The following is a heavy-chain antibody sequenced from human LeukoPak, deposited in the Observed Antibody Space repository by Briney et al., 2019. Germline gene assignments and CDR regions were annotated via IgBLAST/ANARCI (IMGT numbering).Heavy chain of an antibody. CDR3: ARVVRGYSYGIPTSLDY. J-gene: IGHJ4*02. D-gene: IGHD5-18*01. V-gene: IGHV3-11*04. CDR2: ISSSGGTI. CDR1: GFTFSDYY. Sequence: GGSLRLSCAASGFTFSDYYMSWIRQAPGKGLEWVSYISSSGGTIYYADSVKGRFTISRDNSKNTLYLQMNSLRAEDTAVYYCARVVRGYSYGIPTSLDYWGQGTLVTVSS.